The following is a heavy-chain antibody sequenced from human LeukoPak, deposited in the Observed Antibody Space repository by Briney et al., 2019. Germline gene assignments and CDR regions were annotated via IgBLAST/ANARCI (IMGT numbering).Heavy chain of an antibody. CDR3: ARHRGAYCSSTSCYDFDY. CDR2: IYPCDSDT. Sequence: GESLQISCQGSGYSFTSYWIGWVRQMPGKGLEWMGIIYPCDSDTRYSPSFQGQVTISADKSISTAYLQWSSLKASDTAMYYCARHRGAYCSSTSCYDFDYWGQGTLVTVSS. CDR1: GYSFTSYW. J-gene: IGHJ4*02. V-gene: IGHV5-51*01. D-gene: IGHD2-2*01.